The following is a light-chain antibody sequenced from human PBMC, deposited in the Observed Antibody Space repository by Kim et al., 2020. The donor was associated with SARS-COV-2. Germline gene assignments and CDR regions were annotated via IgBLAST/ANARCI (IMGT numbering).Light chain of an antibody. Sequence: GQSLTISCTGTSSDIGTYNYVSWYQHHPGKAPKIMIYDVSKGPSGPSNRFSGSKSGNTASLTISGLQAGDEADYYCSSFTTRGIWVFGGGTQLTVL. CDR3: SSFTTRGIWV. J-gene: IGLJ3*02. CDR1: SSDIGTYNY. CDR2: DVS. V-gene: IGLV2-14*03.